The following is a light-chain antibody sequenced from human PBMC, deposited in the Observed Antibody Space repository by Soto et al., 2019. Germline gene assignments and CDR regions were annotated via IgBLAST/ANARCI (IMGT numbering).Light chain of an antibody. CDR3: NSYTNIDTVV. V-gene: IGLV2-14*01. CDR2: AVN. J-gene: IGLJ2*01. CDR1: SSDIGAYHY. Sequence: QSALTQAASVSGSPGQSITISCTGTSSDIGAYHYVSWYQQRPGKAPKLMIYAVNNRPSGISNRFSGSKSGNTASLTISGLQAEDEAVYYCNSYTNIDTVVFGGGTKLTVL.